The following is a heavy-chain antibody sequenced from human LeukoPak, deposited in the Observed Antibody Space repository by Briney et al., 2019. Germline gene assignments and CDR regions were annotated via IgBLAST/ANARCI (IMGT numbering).Heavy chain of an antibody. D-gene: IGHD4-17*01. Sequence: GGSLRLSCAASGFTFTSYSMNWVRQAPGKGLQWVSSISSSSSYIYYADSVKGRFTISRDNAKNSLYLQMNSLRAEDTAVYYCARDQGDYGSLQSYYYYYGMDVWGQGTTVTVSS. CDR2: ISSSSSYI. V-gene: IGHV3-21*01. CDR3: ARDQGDYGSLQSYYYYYGMDV. CDR1: GFTFTSYS. J-gene: IGHJ6*02.